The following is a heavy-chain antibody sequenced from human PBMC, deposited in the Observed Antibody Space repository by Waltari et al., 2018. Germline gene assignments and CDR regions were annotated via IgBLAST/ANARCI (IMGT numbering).Heavy chain of an antibody. V-gene: IGHV3-15*01. D-gene: IGHD4-4*01. CDR3: TTQSSIDY. CDR1: GFTFSNAW. Sequence: EVQLVESGGGLVKPGGSLRLPCAASGFTFSNAWMRWVRQAPGKGLEWGGRIKSKTDGGTTDYAAPVKGRFTISRDDSKNTLYLQMNSLKTEDTAVYYCTTQSSIDYWGQGTLVTVSS. CDR2: IKSKTDGGTT. J-gene: IGHJ4*02.